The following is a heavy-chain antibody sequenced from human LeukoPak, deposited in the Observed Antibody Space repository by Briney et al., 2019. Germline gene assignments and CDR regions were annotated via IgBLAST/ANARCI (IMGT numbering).Heavy chain of an antibody. D-gene: IGHD2-8*01. Sequence: PGGSLRLSCTASGFSFTDYIMHWVRQAPGRGLDWVSGISGSGSTTYYSDSVKGRFTISRDNSKNTLYLQIKSLRADDTAVYYCAKVKYADYTAFDSWGQGTLVTVSS. CDR2: ISGSGSTT. CDR3: AKVKYADYTAFDS. V-gene: IGHV3-23*01. CDR1: GFSFTDYI. J-gene: IGHJ4*02.